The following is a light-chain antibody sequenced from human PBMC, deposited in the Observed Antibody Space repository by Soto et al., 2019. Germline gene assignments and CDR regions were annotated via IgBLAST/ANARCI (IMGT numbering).Light chain of an antibody. J-gene: IGLJ3*02. CDR2: EVS. V-gene: IGLV2-14*01. Sequence: QSALTQPASVSGSPGQSITSSCTGTSSDVGGYNYVSWYQQHPGKAPKLMIYEVSNRPSGVSNRFTGSKSGNTASLTISVLQAEDEADYYCSSYTSRSTLVFGGGTKVTVL. CDR1: SSDVGGYNY. CDR3: SSYTSRSTLV.